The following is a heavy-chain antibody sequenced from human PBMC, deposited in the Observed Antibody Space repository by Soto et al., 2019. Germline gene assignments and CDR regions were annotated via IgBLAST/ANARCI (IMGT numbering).Heavy chain of an antibody. Sequence: SVKVSCKASGGTFSSYAISWVRQAPGQGLEWMGGIIPIFGTANYAQKFQGRVTITADKSTSTAYMELSSLRSEDTAVYYCARVTAGYCTNGVCYTGMSGAFDIWGQGTMVTISS. D-gene: IGHD2-8*01. V-gene: IGHV1-69*06. CDR2: IIPIFGTA. CDR1: GGTFSSYA. J-gene: IGHJ3*02. CDR3: ARVTAGYCTNGVCYTGMSGAFDI.